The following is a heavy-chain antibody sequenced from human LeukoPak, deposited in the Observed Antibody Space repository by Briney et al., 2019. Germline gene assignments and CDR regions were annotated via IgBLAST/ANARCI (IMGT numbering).Heavy chain of an antibody. Sequence: SETLSLTCTVSGGSISNYYWTWIRQPPGKGLEWIGYIYYSGSTYYNPSPKSRVTISVDTSKNQFSLKLTSVTAADTAVYYCARLSWSPPPPFDYWGQGTLVTVSS. J-gene: IGHJ4*02. CDR3: ARLSWSPPPPFDY. CDR2: IYYSGST. V-gene: IGHV4-59*08. D-gene: IGHD1-26*01. CDR1: GGSISNYY.